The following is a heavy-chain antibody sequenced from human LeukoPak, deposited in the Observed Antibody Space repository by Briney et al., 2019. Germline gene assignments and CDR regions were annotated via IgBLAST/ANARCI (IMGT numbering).Heavy chain of an antibody. V-gene: IGHV3-15*01. Sequence: GGALRLSCAASGFTFSNAWMSWVPQAPGKGLEWVCRIKSKTDGGTTDYAAPVKGRFTISRDDSKNTLYLQMDSLKTEDTAVYDCTTAPDDWNDEWGQGTLVTVSS. J-gene: IGHJ4*02. D-gene: IGHD1-1*01. CDR3: TTAPDDWNDE. CDR2: IKSKTDGGTT. CDR1: GFTFSNAW.